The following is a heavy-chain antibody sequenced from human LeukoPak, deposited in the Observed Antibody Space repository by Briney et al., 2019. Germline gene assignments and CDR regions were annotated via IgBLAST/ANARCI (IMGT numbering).Heavy chain of an antibody. CDR3: ARGAYSHTY. V-gene: IGHV3-7*05. Sequence: GGSLRLSCAASGFTFTSYWMTWVRQAPGKGLQWVANIKHDGSEKYYLDSVKGRFTISRDNAKNSLYLQMNSLRAEDTAVYYCARGAYSHTYWGQGTLVTVSS. CDR1: GFTFTSYW. J-gene: IGHJ4*02. D-gene: IGHD5-18*01. CDR2: IKHDGSEK.